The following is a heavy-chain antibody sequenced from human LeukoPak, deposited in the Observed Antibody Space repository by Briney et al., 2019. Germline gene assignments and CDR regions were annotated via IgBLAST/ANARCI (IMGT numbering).Heavy chain of an antibody. CDR1: GITFGDYA. V-gene: IGHV3-49*03. Sequence: GRSLRLSCTATGITFGDYAMSWFRQAPGKGLEWVGFIRSKAYGGTTEYAASVKGRFTISRDDSKSIAHLQTNSLKTEDTAVYYCTRSYYDSSGYYKYWGQGTLVTVSS. CDR2: IRSKAYGGTT. CDR3: TRSYYDSSGYYKY. J-gene: IGHJ4*02. D-gene: IGHD3-22*01.